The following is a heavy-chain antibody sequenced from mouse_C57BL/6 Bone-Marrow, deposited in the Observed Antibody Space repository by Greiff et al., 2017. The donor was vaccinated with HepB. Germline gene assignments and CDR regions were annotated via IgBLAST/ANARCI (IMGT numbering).Heavy chain of an antibody. CDR3: AISPYYYGSSPFAY. V-gene: IGHV2-5*01. CDR2: IWRGGST. CDR1: GFSLTSYG. Sequence: VQLQQSGPGLVQPSQSLSITCTVSGFSLTSYGLHWVRQSPGKGLEWLGVIWRGGSTDYNAAFMSRLSITKDNSKSQVFFKMNSLQADDTAIYYCAISPYYYGSSPFAYWGQGTLVTVSA. D-gene: IGHD1-1*01. J-gene: IGHJ3*01.